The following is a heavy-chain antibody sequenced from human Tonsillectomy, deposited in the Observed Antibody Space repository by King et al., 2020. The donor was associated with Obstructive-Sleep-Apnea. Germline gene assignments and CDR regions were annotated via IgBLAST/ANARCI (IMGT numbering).Heavy chain of an antibody. J-gene: IGHJ4*02. CDR2: IYYSGST. Sequence: QLQESGPGLVKPSETLSLTCTVSGDSISSSRYYWGWIRQPPGKGLEWIGTIYYSGSTYYNPSLKSRVTILIDTSKNHFSLELSSVTAADTAVYYCARVAIFGVVISRYYFDYWGQGTPVTVSS. D-gene: IGHD3-3*01. CDR3: ARVAIFGVVISRYYFDY. V-gene: IGHV4-39*07. CDR1: GDSISSSRYY.